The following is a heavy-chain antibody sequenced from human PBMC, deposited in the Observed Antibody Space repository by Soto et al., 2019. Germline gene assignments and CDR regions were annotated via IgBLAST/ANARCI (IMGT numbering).Heavy chain of an antibody. Sequence: QVQLVQSGAAVKKPGSSVKVSCKASGGTFSNYPISWVRQAPGQGLEWMGGIIPIFGTVNYAQKVQGRVTITADESTSTASMELSSLRSEDTAVYYCARGNHRWLQLWYFDLWGRGTLVTVSS. D-gene: IGHD5-12*01. CDR2: IIPIFGTV. J-gene: IGHJ2*01. V-gene: IGHV1-69*12. CDR3: ARGNHRWLQLWYFDL. CDR1: GGTFSNYP.